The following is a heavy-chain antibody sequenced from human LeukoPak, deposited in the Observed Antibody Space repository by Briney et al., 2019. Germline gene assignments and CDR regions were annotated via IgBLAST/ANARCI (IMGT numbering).Heavy chain of an antibody. CDR1: GFTFSSYA. Sequence: GGSLRLSCAASGFTFSSYAMSWVRQAPGKGLEWVSAISGSGGSTYYADSVKGRFTISRDNSKNTLYLQMNSLRAEDTAVYYCASSSGWYGGYYFDYWGQGTLVTVSS. D-gene: IGHD6-19*01. V-gene: IGHV3-23*01. J-gene: IGHJ4*02. CDR3: ASSSGWYGGYYFDY. CDR2: ISGSGGST.